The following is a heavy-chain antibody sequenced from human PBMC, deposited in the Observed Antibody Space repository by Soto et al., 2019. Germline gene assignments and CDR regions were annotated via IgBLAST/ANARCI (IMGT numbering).Heavy chain of an antibody. CDR1: GYTFTSYA. J-gene: IGHJ6*02. Sequence: QVQLVQSGAEVKKPGASVKVSCKASGYTFTSYAMHWVHQAPGQRLEWMGWINAGNGNTKYSQKFQGRVTITRDTSASTAYMELSSLRSEDTAVYYCARGYCSSTSCYPLVWGQGTTVTVSS. CDR3: ARGYCSSTSCYPLV. V-gene: IGHV1-3*01. D-gene: IGHD2-2*01. CDR2: INAGNGNT.